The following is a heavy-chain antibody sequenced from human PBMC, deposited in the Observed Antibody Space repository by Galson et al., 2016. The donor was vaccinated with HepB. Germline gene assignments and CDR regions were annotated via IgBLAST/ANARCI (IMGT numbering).Heavy chain of an antibody. CDR3: AKDFAPMITVSMNFDH. J-gene: IGHJ4*02. CDR2: ISGYNDDP. Sequence: SVKVSCKASGYTFTGYGITWVRQAPGQGLEWMGWISGYNDDPKYAQKFQGRLTMTADTSTSTVYMDLGSLRSDDTAVYYCAKDFAPMITVSMNFDHWGQGTLVTVSS. CDR1: GYTFTGYG. V-gene: IGHV1-18*01. D-gene: IGHD3-16*01.